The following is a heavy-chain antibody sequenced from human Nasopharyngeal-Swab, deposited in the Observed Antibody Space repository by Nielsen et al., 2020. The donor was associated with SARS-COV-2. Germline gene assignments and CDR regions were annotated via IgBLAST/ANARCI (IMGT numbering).Heavy chain of an antibody. J-gene: IGHJ4*02. D-gene: IGHD3-10*01. Sequence: ASVKVSCKVSGYTLTELSMHWVRQAPGKGLEWVGGFDPEDGETIYAQKLQGRVTMTTDTSTSTAYMELRSLRSDDTAVYYCARDRGGVTDYWGQGTLVTVSS. CDR1: GYTLTELS. V-gene: IGHV1-24*01. CDR2: FDPEDGET. CDR3: ARDRGGVTDY.